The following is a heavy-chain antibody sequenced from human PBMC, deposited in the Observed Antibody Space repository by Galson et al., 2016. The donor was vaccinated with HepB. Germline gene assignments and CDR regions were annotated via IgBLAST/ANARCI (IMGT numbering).Heavy chain of an antibody. CDR2: IYYSGTT. CDR1: GGSINTNNFY. J-gene: IGHJ6*04. CDR3: ARHGPVSRTYYTMDV. Sequence: SETLSLTCNVSGGSINTNNFYWGWVRQPPGKGLEWVGSIYYSGTTHFNPSLKSRVTMSVDTAKSQFSLRLNSMPAADTAVYYCARHGPVSRTYYTMDVWGVGTTVIVSS. V-gene: IGHV4-39*01. D-gene: IGHD6-19*01.